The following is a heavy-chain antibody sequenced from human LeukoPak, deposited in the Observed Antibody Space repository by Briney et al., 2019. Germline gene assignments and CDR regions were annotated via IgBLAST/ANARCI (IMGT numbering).Heavy chain of an antibody. V-gene: IGHV4-59*08. CDR3: ARQGLGEYCYVSGTFDY. Sequence: PSETLSLTCTVSGGSISNYYWTWIRQPPGKELEWIGYIYYSGSTNYNPSLKSRVTISVDTSKNQFSLKLSSVTAADTAAYYCARQGLGEYCYVSGTFDYWGQGTLVTVSS. CDR1: GGSISNYY. J-gene: IGHJ4*02. CDR2: IYYSGST. D-gene: IGHD3-10*01.